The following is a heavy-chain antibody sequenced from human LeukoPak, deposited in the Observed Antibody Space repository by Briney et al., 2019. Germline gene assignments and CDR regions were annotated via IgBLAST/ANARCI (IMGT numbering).Heavy chain of an antibody. CDR2: ISGSGGHT. CDR3: AKDREDSAMISGVFDL. V-gene: IGHV3-23*01. J-gene: IGHJ2*01. CDR1: GFTFTSYA. D-gene: IGHD5-18*01. Sequence: GGSLRLSCEASGFTFTSYAMTWVRQAPGKGLEWVSGISGSGGHTYNADSVEGRFIISRDNSKNTVSLQLSSLRVEDTAVYFCAKDREDSAMISGVFDLWGRGTLVTVSS.